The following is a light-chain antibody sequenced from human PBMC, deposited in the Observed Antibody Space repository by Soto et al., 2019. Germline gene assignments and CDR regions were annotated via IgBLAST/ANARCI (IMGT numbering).Light chain of an antibody. Sequence: EIVLTQSPATLSLSPGERATLSCRASQSVSSYLAWYQQKPGQAPRLLIYYASNRATGIPARFSGSGSGTDSTLTISSLEPEDFAVYYCQQRSNWPGLTFGQGTRLEIK. V-gene: IGKV3-11*01. J-gene: IGKJ5*01. CDR3: QQRSNWPGLT. CDR1: QSVSSY. CDR2: YAS.